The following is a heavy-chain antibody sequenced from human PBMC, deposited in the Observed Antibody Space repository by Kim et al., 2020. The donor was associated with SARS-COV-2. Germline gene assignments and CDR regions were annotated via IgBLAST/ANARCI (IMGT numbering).Heavy chain of an antibody. J-gene: IGHJ3*02. V-gene: IGHV3-48*04. D-gene: IGHD2-15*01. Sequence: GSLRLSCATSGFTLSLYSMNWVRQSPGKGLEWVSHISGTGTITKHADSVRGRFTITRDNAKNSLFLQMNGLRAEDTAVYYCVRENYWAFDIWGQGTMVTVSS. CDR1: GFTLSLYS. CDR3: VRENYWAFDI. CDR2: ISGTGTIT.